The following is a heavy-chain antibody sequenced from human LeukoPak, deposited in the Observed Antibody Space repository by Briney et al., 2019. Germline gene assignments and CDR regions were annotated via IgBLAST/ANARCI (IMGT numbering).Heavy chain of an antibody. D-gene: IGHD5-18*01. CDR1: GGSISSYF. CDR3: ARHRGYSYGYGP. J-gene: IGHJ5*02. CDR2: IYYSGST. V-gene: IGHV4-59*01. Sequence: SETLSLTCTVSGGSISSYFWSWIRQPPGKGLEWIGYIYYSGSTNYNPSLKSRVTISLDTSKNQISLKLRSVTAADTAVYYCARHRGYSYGYGPWGQGTLVTVSS.